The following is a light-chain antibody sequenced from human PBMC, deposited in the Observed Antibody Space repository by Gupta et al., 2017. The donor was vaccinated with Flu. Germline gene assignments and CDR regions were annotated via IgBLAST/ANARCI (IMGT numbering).Light chain of an antibody. V-gene: IGLV3-21*03. CDR1: QIGSKT. Sequence: SYVLTQPPSVSVAPRKSAKITCGGNQIGSKTVQWYQQKPGQEPAIVVVYDIARRSGMPERFSGATYANTATPMTSTVEAGDEADYYCWVSDASGNNRHCVFGGGTKVTVL. CDR3: WVSDASGNNRHCV. J-gene: IGLJ1*01. CDR2: YDI.